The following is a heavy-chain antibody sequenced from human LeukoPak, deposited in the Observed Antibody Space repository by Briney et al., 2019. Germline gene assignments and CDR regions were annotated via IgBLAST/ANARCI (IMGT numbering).Heavy chain of an antibody. D-gene: IGHD3-3*01. J-gene: IGHJ4*02. V-gene: IGHV1-3*01. Sequence: GASVKVSCKASGYTFTSYAMHWVRQAPGQRLEWMGWINAGNGNTQYSQKFQGRVTITRDTSASTAYMELSSLRSEDTAVYYCARGGHYDFWSGYYTFDYWGQGTLVTVSS. CDR1: GYTFTSYA. CDR2: INAGNGNT. CDR3: ARGGHYDFWSGYYTFDY.